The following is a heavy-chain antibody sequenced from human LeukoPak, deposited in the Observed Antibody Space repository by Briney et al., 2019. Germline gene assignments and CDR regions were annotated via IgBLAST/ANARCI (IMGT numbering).Heavy chain of an antibody. CDR1: GYTFTGYY. D-gene: IGHD3-10*01. Sequence: ATVKVSCKASGYTFTGYYMHWVRQAPGQGLEWMGWIDPNSGGTNYAQKFQGRVTMTRDTSISTAYMVLNRLRSDDTAVYYCAREYYYGSGNYYNRIDYWGQGTLVTVSS. CDR2: IDPNSGGT. V-gene: IGHV1-2*02. J-gene: IGHJ4*02. CDR3: AREYYYGSGNYYNRIDY.